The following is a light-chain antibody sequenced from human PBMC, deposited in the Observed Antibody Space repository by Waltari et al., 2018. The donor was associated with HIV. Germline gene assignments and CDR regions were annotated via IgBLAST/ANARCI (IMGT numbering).Light chain of an antibody. J-gene: IGKJ1*01. CDR3: QQTYTAPKT. CDR2: GAS. CDR1: QSISTF. Sequence: DIQMTQSPSSLPASVGDRVTITCRASQSISTFLNWYQQKPGKAPDLLISGASSVQSGVPSRFSGSGSGTDYILTISSLQPEDFATYYCQQTYTAPKTVGQGTTVDIK. V-gene: IGKV1-39*01.